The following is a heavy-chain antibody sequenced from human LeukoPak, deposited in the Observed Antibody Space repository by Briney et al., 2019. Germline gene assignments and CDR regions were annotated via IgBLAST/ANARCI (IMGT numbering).Heavy chain of an antibody. J-gene: IGHJ4*02. D-gene: IGHD2-15*01. CDR3: AKIPPGYCSAGSCYLDY. Sequence: GGSLRLSCAASGLTFGDYAISWVRQAPGKGLEWVSTISSSGRDTYYADSVKGRFTISRDNSKNTLYLQMNSLRAEDTAVFYCAKIPPGYCSAGSCYLDYWGRGTLVTVSS. V-gene: IGHV3-23*01. CDR2: ISSSGRDT. CDR1: GLTFGDYA.